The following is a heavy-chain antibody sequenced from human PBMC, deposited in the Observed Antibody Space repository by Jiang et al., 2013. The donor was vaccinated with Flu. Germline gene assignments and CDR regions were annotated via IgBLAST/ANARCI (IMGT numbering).Heavy chain of an antibody. D-gene: IGHD2/OR15-2a*01. CDR3: ARDSSSEAYPLLLYYFDV. J-gene: IGHJ2*01. CDR1: GGTFSV. Sequence: GAEVKKPGSSVKVSCKASGGTFSVISWVRQAPGHGLEWMGGIIPMFGTTNYAQKFQGRVTITADESTSTVYMELSRLTSDDTAVYYCARDSSSEAYPLLLYYFDVWGLAP. V-gene: IGHV1-69*01. CDR2: IIPMFGTT.